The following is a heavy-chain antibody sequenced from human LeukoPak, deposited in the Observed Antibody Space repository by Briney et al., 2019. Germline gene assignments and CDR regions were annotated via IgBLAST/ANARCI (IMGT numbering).Heavy chain of an antibody. CDR2: IIPIFGTA. D-gene: IGHD3-22*01. V-gene: IGHV1-69*05. CDR3: ARVSLNYYDSSGYFDY. CDR1: GGTFSSYA. Sequence: ASVKVSCKASGGTFSSYAISWVRQAPGQGLEWMGGIIPIFGTANYAQKFQGRVTITTGESTSTAYMELSSLRSEDTAVYYCARVSLNYYDSSGYFDYWGQGTLVTVSS. J-gene: IGHJ4*02.